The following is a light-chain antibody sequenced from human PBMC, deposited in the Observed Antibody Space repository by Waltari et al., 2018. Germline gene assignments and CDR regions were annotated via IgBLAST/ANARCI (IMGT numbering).Light chain of an antibody. J-gene: IGLJ2*01. CDR2: EDT. CDR3: FSTDNSGNWL. CDR1: ALPKKY. V-gene: IGLV3-10*01. Sequence: SYELTQPSSVSVSPGQTAMITCSGDALPKKYAYWYQQTSGQAPVLVIYEDTKRTPGFPERFSGFSSGTTATLTISGVQVGDDGDYYCFSTDNSGNWLFGGGTKLTVL.